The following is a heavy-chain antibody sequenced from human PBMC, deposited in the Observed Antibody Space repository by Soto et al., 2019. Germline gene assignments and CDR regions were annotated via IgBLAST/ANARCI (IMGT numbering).Heavy chain of an antibody. Sequence: GESLKISCKGSGYSFSSYWIGWVRQMPGKGLEWMGIIYPGDSDTRYSPSFQGQVTISADKSISTAYLQWSSLKASDTAMYYCARHVKEYGSGNYYRHIGYYYMDVWGKGTTVTVSS. V-gene: IGHV5-51*01. CDR1: GYSFSSYW. J-gene: IGHJ6*03. D-gene: IGHD3-10*01. CDR3: ARHVKEYGSGNYYRHIGYYYMDV. CDR2: IYPGDSDT.